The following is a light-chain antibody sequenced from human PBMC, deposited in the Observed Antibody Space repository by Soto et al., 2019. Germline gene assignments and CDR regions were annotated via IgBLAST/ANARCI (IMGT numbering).Light chain of an antibody. CDR1: QSVSSSY. V-gene: IGKV3-20*01. Sequence: EIVLTQSPGTLSLSPGERAPLSCRASQSVSSSYLAWYQQKPGQAPRLLIYGAFSRATGIPDRFSGSGSGTDFTLTISRLEPEDVAVYYCQQYGSSPWTFGQGTKVEIK. CDR3: QQYGSSPWT. J-gene: IGKJ1*01. CDR2: GAF.